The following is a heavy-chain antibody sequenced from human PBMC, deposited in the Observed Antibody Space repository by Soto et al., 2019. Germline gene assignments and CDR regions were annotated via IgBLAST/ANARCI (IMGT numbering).Heavy chain of an antibody. Sequence: PSETLSLTCTVSGGSISSSSYYWGWIRQPPGKGLEWIGSIYYSGSTYYNPSLKSRVTISVDTSKNQLSLKLSSVTAADTAVYYCAIIYSSSLYFDYWGQGTLVTVSS. CDR1: GGSISSSSYY. V-gene: IGHV4-39*01. J-gene: IGHJ4*02. CDR3: AIIYSSSLYFDY. D-gene: IGHD6-6*01. CDR2: IYYSGST.